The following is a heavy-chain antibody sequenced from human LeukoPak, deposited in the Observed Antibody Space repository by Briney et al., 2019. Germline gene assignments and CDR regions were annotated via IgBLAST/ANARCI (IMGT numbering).Heavy chain of an antibody. D-gene: IGHD4-17*01. Sequence: GESLKISCKGSGYSFTSYWISWVRQMPGKGLEWMGIIYPGDSDTRYSPSFQGQVTISADKSISTAYLQWSSLKASDTAMYYCASGTIAYGDYRVDSFDYWGQGTLVTVSS. V-gene: IGHV5-51*01. CDR3: ASGTIAYGDYRVDSFDY. J-gene: IGHJ4*02. CDR1: GYSFTSYW. CDR2: IYPGDSDT.